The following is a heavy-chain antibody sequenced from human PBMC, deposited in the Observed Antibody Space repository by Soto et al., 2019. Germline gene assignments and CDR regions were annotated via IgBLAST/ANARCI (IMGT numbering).Heavy chain of an antibody. CDR3: ARVRVIRGVIPSHFGL. D-gene: IGHD3-10*01. J-gene: IGHJ4*02. V-gene: IGHV1-69*06. CDR2: IIPLYGTV. CDR1: GGTFNSYG. Sequence: QDHLAQSGAEVNKPGSSVTVSCKASGGTFNSYGISWVRQPPGQGLDWMGVIIPLYGTVNYAQKFQGRVSITADKSTSTAYMDLSSLRSDDTAVYYCARVRVIRGVIPSHFGLWGQGTLGTVSS.